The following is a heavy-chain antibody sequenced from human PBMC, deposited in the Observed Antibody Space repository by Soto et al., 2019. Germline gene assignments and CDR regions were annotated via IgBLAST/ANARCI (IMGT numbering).Heavy chain of an antibody. J-gene: IGHJ4*02. V-gene: IGHV1-69*01. CDR3: AATCGYSSGWDSNYFDY. CDR2: IIPIFGTA. Sequence: VCSKASVGTFSSYAIGWVRQAPGQGLEWMGGIIPIFGTANYAQKFQGRVTITADESTRTAYMELSSLRSEDTAVYYCAATCGYSSGWDSNYFDYWGQGTMVTVSS. CDR1: VGTFSSYA. D-gene: IGHD6-19*01.